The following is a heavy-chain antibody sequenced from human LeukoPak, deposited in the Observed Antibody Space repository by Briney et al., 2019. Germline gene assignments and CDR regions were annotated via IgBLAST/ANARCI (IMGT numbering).Heavy chain of an antibody. D-gene: IGHD5-12*01. Sequence: PGGSLKLSCAASGFTFSSYEMNWVRQAPGKGLEWVAFIRYDGSYKYYADSVKGRFSISRDNSKDTLYMQMNSLIAEDTAIYYCAKDDDWLRFEHWGRGTPVSVSS. J-gene: IGHJ4*02. CDR2: IRYDGSYK. CDR3: AKDDDWLRFEH. CDR1: GFTFSSYE. V-gene: IGHV3-30*02.